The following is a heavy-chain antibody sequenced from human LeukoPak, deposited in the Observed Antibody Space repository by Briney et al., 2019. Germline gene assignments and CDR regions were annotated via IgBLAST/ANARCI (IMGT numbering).Heavy chain of an antibody. J-gene: IGHJ4*02. CDR3: ARAPVTSCRGAFCYPFDY. CDR2: TSSSDPGT. V-gene: IGHV3-23*01. D-gene: IGHD2-15*01. Sequence: PGGSLRLSCAASGFTLSTYAMSWVRQAPGKGLEWISATSSSDPGTYYADSVRGRFTISRDNSKNTLYLQMNSLRAEDAAIYYCARAPVTSCRGAFCYPFDYWGQGTRVTVSS. CDR1: GFTLSTYA.